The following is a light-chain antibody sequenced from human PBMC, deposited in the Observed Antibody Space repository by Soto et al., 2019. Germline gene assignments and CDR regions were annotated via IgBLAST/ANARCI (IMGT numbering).Light chain of an antibody. V-gene: IGLV1-51*01. CDR1: SSNIGGNS. Sequence: QSVLTQPPSVSAAPGQRVTISCPGSSSNIGGNSVSWYQQLPGKAPKLLIYDDDKRPSGIPDRFSGSKSGTSATLGITGFQTGDEADYYCGSWDSSLSAYVFGTGTKVTVL. CDR2: DDD. J-gene: IGLJ1*01. CDR3: GSWDSSLSAYV.